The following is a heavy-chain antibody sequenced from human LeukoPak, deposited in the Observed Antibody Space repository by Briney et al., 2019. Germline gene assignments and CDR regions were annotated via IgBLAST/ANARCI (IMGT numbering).Heavy chain of an antibody. V-gene: IGHV3-23*01. J-gene: IGHJ4*02. CDR3: AKVYNWTYEGQIDY. CDR2: ISGSGGST. CDR1: GFTFSSYA. D-gene: IGHD1-7*01. Sequence: GGSLRLSCAASGFTFSSYAMSWVRQAPGKGLEWVSAISGSGGSTYYADSVKGRFTISRDNSKNTLYLQMNSLRAEDTAVYYCAKVYNWTYEGQIDYWGQGTLVTVSS.